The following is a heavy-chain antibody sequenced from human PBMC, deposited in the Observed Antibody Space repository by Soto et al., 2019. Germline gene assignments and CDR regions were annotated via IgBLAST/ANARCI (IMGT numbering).Heavy chain of an antibody. CDR1: GGTLSSYA. CDR2: IIPIFGTA. J-gene: IGHJ6*02. Sequence: SVKVSCKASGGTLSSYAISWVRQAPGQGLEWMGGIIPIFGTANYAQKFQGRVTITADESTSTAYMELSSLRSEDTAVYYCARGNSSGWDYYYYGMDVWGQGTTVTVSS. D-gene: IGHD6-19*01. CDR3: ARGNSSGWDYYYYGMDV. V-gene: IGHV1-69*13.